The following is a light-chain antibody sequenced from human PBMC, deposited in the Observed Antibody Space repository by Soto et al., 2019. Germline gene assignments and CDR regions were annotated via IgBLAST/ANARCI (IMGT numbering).Light chain of an antibody. V-gene: IGKV3-20*01. CDR1: QSVNNY. Sequence: EIVLTQSPATQSLSPGDRATLSCRASQSVNNYLAWYQQTPGQAPMLLIYDTSTRAIDIPDMFSGSGSGTDFTLTISRLEPEDFAVYYCQQYGYLGTFGQGTKVDIK. J-gene: IGKJ1*01. CDR3: QQYGYLGT. CDR2: DTS.